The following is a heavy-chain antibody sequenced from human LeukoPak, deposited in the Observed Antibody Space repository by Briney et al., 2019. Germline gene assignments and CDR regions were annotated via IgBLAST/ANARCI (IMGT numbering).Heavy chain of an antibody. V-gene: IGHV3-23*01. CDR3: AKDHHCSGTSCYAFDI. CDR1: GFSFSSFA. J-gene: IGHJ3*02. Sequence: GGSLRLSCAASGFSFSSFAMSWVRQAPGKGLEWVSAISGSGGGTYYADSVKGRFTISRDNSKNTLYLQMNSLRAEDTAVYYCAKDHHCSGTSCYAFDIWGQGTMVTVSS. CDR2: ISGSGGGT. D-gene: IGHD2-2*01.